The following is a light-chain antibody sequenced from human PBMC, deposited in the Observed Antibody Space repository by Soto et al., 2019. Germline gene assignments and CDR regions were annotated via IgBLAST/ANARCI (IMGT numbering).Light chain of an antibody. Sequence: NALTQSPGTLSLSPGQRATLSCRASQSVSSYLAWYQQKPGQAPRLLIYDASNRATGIPARFSGSGSGTDFTLTISSLDPEDFAVYYCQQRSNLPPTFGQGTRLEIK. V-gene: IGKV3-11*01. CDR1: QSVSSY. CDR3: QQRSNLPPT. J-gene: IGKJ5*01. CDR2: DAS.